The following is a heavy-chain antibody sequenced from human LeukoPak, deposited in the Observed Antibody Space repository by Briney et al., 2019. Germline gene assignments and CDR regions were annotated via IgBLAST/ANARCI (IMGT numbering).Heavy chain of an antibody. J-gene: IGHJ4*02. CDR1: GFTFSSYW. CDR2: IKQDGSEK. CDR3: ARGAWTFDY. D-gene: IGHD3/OR15-3a*01. Sequence: GVSLRLSCVASGFTFSSYWMSWVRQAPGKGLEWVANIKQDGSEKYYVDSVKGRFTISRDNAKNSLYLQMNSLRAEDTAVYYCARGAWTFDYWGQGTLVSVSS. V-gene: IGHV3-7*01.